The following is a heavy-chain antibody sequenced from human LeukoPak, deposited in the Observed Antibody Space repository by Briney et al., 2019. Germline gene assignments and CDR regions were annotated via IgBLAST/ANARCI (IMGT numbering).Heavy chain of an antibody. V-gene: IGHV3-23*01. J-gene: IGHJ1*01. CDR1: GFTFSSHT. Sequence: GGSLRLSCAASGFTFSSHTMNWVRQAPGKGLQWVSSIRGGGAPVYADSVKGRFTISRDNSKNTVYLQMNRLRAEDTAVYYCAREASGSYFHHWGQGTLVTVSS. CDR3: AREASGSYFHH. D-gene: IGHD1-26*01. CDR2: IRGGGAP.